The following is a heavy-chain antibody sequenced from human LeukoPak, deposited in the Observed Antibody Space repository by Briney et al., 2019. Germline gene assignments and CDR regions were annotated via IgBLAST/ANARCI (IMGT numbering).Heavy chain of an antibody. CDR2: IGSSSTYI. Sequence: GGSLRLPCAASGFTLSRYSMHWVRHAPGKGVEWVSAIGSSSTYIYYADSVRGRFTISRDNAKNSLYLQMNSLRADDTAVYYCARDPASYNWNDMDPWGQGTLVTVSS. V-gene: IGHV3-21*01. CDR1: GFTLSRYS. D-gene: IGHD1-20*01. J-gene: IGHJ5*02. CDR3: ARDPASYNWNDMDP.